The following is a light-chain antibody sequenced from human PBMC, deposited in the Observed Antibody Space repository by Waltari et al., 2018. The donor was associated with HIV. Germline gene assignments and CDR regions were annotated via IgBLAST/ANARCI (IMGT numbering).Light chain of an antibody. Sequence: QSALTQPASVSGSPGQSITISCTGSSSDVGSYNLVSWYQQHPGKAPKLIIYECINRPSGVSNRFSGSKSGNTASLTIAGLQAEDEADYYCCSYAGSSNWVFGGGTKLTVL. J-gene: IGLJ3*02. CDR2: ECI. CDR1: SSDVGSYNL. CDR3: CSYAGSSNWV. V-gene: IGLV2-23*01.